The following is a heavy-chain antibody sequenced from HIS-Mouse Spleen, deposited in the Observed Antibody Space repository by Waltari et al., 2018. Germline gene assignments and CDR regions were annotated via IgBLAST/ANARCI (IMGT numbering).Heavy chain of an antibody. V-gene: IGHV4-39*07. D-gene: IGHD6-13*01. J-gene: IGHJ2*01. CDR2: IYYSGST. CDR1: GGPISSSSYY. CDR3: AREIPYSSSWYDWYFDL. Sequence: QLQLQESGPGLVKPSETLSLTCTVAGGPISSSSYYWGWIRPPPGKGLEWIGSIYYSGSTSYNPSLKSRVTISVDTSKNQFSLKLSSVTAADTAVYYCAREIPYSSSWYDWYFDLWGRGTLVTVSS.